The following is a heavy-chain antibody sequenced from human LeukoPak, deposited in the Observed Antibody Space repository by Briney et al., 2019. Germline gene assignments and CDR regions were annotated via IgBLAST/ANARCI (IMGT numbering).Heavy chain of an antibody. J-gene: IGHJ6*02. V-gene: IGHV3-33*03. CDR2: IYYDGSNK. Sequence: PGGSLRLSCAASGFTFTDYGIHWVRQAPGKGLDWVAVIYYDGSNKYYADSVKGRFTISRDNRKNLLHLQMNSLRPDDSAVYYCVKDLGSAITSALALDVWGQGTTVTVSS. CDR1: GFTFTDYG. D-gene: IGHD2-15*01. CDR3: VKDLGSAITSALALDV.